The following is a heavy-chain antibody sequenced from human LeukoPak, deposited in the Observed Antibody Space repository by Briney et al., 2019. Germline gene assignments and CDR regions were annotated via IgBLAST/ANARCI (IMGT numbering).Heavy chain of an antibody. J-gene: IGHJ4*02. CDR3: VRDGSHDCSSTSCYTFDY. Sequence: SETLSLTCTVSGGSISSGSYYWSWLRQAAGKGLEWIGRIYTSGSTNYNPSLKSRVTISVDTSKNQFSLKLSSVSAADTAVYHCVRDGSHDCSSTSCYTFDYWGQGTLVTVSS. D-gene: IGHD2-2*02. V-gene: IGHV4-61*02. CDR2: IYTSGST. CDR1: GGSISSGSYY.